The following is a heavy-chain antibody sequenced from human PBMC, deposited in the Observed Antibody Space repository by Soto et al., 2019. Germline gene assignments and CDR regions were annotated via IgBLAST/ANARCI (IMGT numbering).Heavy chain of an antibody. CDR1: GGSISSSSYY. CDR2: MYYSGST. J-gene: IGHJ6*02. D-gene: IGHD2-2*01. CDR3: ARIVVIPAAPDYYNYYGVDV. Sequence: KPSETLSLTCTVSGGSISSSSYYWAWIRQPPGKGLEWIGNMYYSGSTYYNPSLKSRVTMSVDTSKNQFSLKLSSVTAADTSVYYCARIVVIPAAPDYYNYYGVDVWGQGTTVTVSS. V-gene: IGHV4-39*01.